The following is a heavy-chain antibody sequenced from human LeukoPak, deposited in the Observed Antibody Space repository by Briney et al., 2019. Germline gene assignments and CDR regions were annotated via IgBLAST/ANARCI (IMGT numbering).Heavy chain of an antibody. J-gene: IGHJ6*02. CDR2: ISAYNGNT. V-gene: IGHV1-18*01. CDR1: GYTFTSCG. CDR3: ATSPPGIDYYYGMDV. Sequence: GASVKVSCKASGYTFTSCGIIWVRQAPGQGLEWMGWISAYNGNTNYAQKLQGRVTMTTDTSTSTAYMELRSLRSDDTAVYYCATSPPGIDYYYGMDVWGQATTVTVSS. D-gene: IGHD1-1*01.